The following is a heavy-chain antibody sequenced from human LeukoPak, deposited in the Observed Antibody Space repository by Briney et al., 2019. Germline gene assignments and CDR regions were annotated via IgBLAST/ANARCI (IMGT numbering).Heavy chain of an antibody. CDR3: ARDVGARLPGY. J-gene: IGHJ4*02. V-gene: IGHV4-4*02. CDR1: GGSISSNNW. D-gene: IGHD6-6*01. Sequence: SGTLSLTCAVSGGSISSNNWWNWVRQPPGKGLEWIGEIYHSGSTNYNPSLKSRVTISVDKSKNQLSLKLSSVTAADTAVYYCARDVGARLPGYWGQGTLVTVSS. CDR2: IYHSGST.